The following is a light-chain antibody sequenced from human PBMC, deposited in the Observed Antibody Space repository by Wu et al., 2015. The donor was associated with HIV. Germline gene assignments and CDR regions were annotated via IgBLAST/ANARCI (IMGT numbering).Light chain of an antibody. CDR2: DAS. J-gene: IGKJ5*01. CDR1: QTFNSF. CDR3: QYRTT. Sequence: EIVLTQSPVTLSLSPGERATFSCRASQTFNSFLAWYQQKPGQSPRLLIYDASKRATGIPARFSGSGSGTDFTLTISSLEPEDFALYYCQYRTTFGQGTRLESK. V-gene: IGKV3-11*01.